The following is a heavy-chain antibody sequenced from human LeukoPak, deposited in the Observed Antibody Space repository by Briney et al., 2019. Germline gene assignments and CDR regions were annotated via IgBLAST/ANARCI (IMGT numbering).Heavy chain of an antibody. Sequence: PGGSLRLSCVASGFAFRNNAISWVRQAPGKGLEWVSLISDSGGSTYYADSVKGRFTISRDNSKKTLYLQMTTLRAEDTAVYYCASSYGTSAYYPFDYWGQGTLVTVFS. D-gene: IGHD3-22*01. CDR3: ASSYGTSAYYPFDY. J-gene: IGHJ4*02. V-gene: IGHV3-23*01. CDR2: ISDSGGST. CDR1: GFAFRNNA.